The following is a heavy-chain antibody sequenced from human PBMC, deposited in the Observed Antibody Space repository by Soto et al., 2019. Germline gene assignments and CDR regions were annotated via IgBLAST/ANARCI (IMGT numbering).Heavy chain of an antibody. Sequence: PGGSLRLSSAASGFTFSKDWMRCVRQAPGRGLEWVANIRQDGSEKYYVGSVKGRFTMSEDNVRNSLYLQRNSLRAEDTAVYYCARVRYGGNSYYFDYWGQGTLVTVSS. CDR1: GFTFSKDW. CDR3: ARVRYGGNSYYFDY. D-gene: IGHD4-17*01. CDR2: IRQDGSEK. J-gene: IGHJ4*02. V-gene: IGHV3-7*01.